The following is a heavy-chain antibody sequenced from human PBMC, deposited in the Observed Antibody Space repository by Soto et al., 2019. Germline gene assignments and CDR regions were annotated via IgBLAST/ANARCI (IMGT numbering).Heavy chain of an antibody. J-gene: IGHJ4*02. Sequence: PXETLSLTCAVYGGSFSGHYWSWIRQPPGKGLEWIGEINHSGTTNSNPSLKSRVTLSVDTSKDQFSLKLSSVTAADTAVYYCARGISMIVEVQRDAPDKYYLDSWGQGTQVTVSS. V-gene: IGHV4-34*01. D-gene: IGHD3-22*01. CDR2: INHSGTT. CDR1: GGSFSGHY. CDR3: ARGISMIVEVQRDAPDKYYLDS.